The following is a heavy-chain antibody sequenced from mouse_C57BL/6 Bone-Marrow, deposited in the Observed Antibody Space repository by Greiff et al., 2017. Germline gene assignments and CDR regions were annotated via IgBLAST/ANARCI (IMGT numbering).Heavy chain of an antibody. J-gene: IGHJ1*03. V-gene: IGHV1-26*01. Sequence: EVKLQQSGPELVKPGASVKISCKASGYTFTDYYMNWVKQSHGKSLEWIGDINPNNGGTSYNQKFKGKATLTVDKSSSTAYMELRSLTSEDSAVYYCARGGDGYWWYFDVWGTGTTVTVSS. CDR3: ARGGDGYWWYFDV. CDR2: INPNNGGT. D-gene: IGHD2-3*01. CDR1: GYTFTDYY.